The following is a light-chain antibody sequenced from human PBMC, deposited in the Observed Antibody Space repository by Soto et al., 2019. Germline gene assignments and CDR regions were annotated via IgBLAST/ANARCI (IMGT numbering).Light chain of an antibody. CDR3: QQYASSPYT. CDR2: GAS. CDR1: QSISSSY. V-gene: IGKV3-20*01. Sequence: IVLTQSPGTLSLSPGERATLSCRASQSISSSYLAWYQQKPGQAPRLLIYGASRRATGIPDRFSGRESGTDFTLTITTLEPEDSAVYFCQQYASSPYTFGQGTKVDI. J-gene: IGKJ2*01.